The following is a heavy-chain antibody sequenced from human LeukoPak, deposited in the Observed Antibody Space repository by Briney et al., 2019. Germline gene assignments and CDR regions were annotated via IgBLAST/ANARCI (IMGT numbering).Heavy chain of an antibody. Sequence: SETLSLTCTVSGVSISDGDYYWGWIRQPPGKGLEWLGNIYYSGSTNYNPSLTSRVTMSVDTSRNQFSLKLISVTAADTAVYYCARDKGLEMYYYGSFDPWGQGTLVTVSS. CDR2: IYYSGST. V-gene: IGHV4-39*07. D-gene: IGHD3-10*01. CDR3: ARDKGLEMYYYGSFDP. CDR1: GVSISDGDYY. J-gene: IGHJ5*02.